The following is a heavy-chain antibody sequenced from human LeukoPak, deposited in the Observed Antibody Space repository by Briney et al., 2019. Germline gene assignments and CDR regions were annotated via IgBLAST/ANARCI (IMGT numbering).Heavy chain of an antibody. Sequence: GGSLRLSCTVSGFTVSTNSMSWVRQAPGKGLEWVSFIYSDNTHYADSVKGRFTISRDNAKNSLYLQMNSLRAEDTAVYYCAELGITMIGGVWGKGTTVTISS. CDR3: AELGITMIGGV. CDR2: IYSDNT. J-gene: IGHJ6*04. CDR1: GFTVSTNS. V-gene: IGHV3-69-1*02. D-gene: IGHD3-10*02.